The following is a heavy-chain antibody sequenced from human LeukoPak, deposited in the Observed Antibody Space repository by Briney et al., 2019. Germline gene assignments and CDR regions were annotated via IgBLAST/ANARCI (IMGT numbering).Heavy chain of an antibody. V-gene: IGHV3-23*01. CDR3: ATRPPNETYYGVLDY. Sequence: GGSLRLSCEASGLDFSRHAMTWVRQAPGKGLEWVSGITSSGASTFHAESVQGRFTISRDNSKNTLYLQMNSLRAEDTAVYYCATRPPNETYYGVLDYWGQGTLVTVSS. D-gene: IGHD4-17*01. J-gene: IGHJ4*02. CDR2: ITSSGAST. CDR1: GLDFSRHA.